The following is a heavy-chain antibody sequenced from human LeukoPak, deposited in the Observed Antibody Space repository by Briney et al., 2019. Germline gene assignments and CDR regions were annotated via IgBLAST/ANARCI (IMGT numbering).Heavy chain of an antibody. J-gene: IGHJ6*02. CDR1: GFTVSSNY. D-gene: IGHD2-2*01. Sequence: GGSLRLSCAASGFTVSSNYMSWVRQAPGKGLEWVSVIYSGGGTYYADSVKGRFTISRHNSKNTLYLQMNSLRAEDTAVYYCAREHIVVVPAATTYYYYGMDVWGQGTTVTVSS. CDR2: IYSGGGT. CDR3: AREHIVVVPAATTYYYYGMDV. V-gene: IGHV3-53*04.